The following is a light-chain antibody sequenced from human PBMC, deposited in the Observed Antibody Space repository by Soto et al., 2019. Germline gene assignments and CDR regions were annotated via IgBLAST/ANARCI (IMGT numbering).Light chain of an antibody. CDR3: QQLKTYPLT. V-gene: IGKV1-9*01. J-gene: IGKJ4*01. Sequence: IQLTQSPSSLSASVGDRVTITCRASQGISSYLAWYQQKPGKAPELLIYAASTLQSGVPSRFSGSGSGTDFTLTIRNLQHEDFASYFCQQLKTYPLTFGGGNKVDIK. CDR1: QGISSY. CDR2: AAS.